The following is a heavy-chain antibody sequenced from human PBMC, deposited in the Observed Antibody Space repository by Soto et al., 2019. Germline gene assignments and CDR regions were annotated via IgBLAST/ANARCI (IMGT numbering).Heavy chain of an antibody. CDR2: LYSGGGI. CDR3: ARSDPGYAYGLNV. J-gene: IGHJ6*02. D-gene: IGHD5-18*01. V-gene: IGHV3-53*01. CDR1: GFTVSDNY. Sequence: EAQLVESGGGLIQPGGSLRLSCAASGFTVSDNYITWVRQAPGRGLEWVSLLYSGGGIYYADSVKGRVTIYRDTSKKTLYLQMNSLITEDTAVYYCARSDPGYAYGLNVWGQGTTVTVSS.